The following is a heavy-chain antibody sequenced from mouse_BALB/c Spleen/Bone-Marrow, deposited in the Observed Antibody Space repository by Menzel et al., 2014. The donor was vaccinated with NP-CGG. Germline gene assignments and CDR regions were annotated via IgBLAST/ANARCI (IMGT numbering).Heavy chain of an antibody. CDR3: ARWYRDPHFAMDY. J-gene: IGHJ4*01. CDR2: IYPGDGDT. CDR1: GYAFSSYW. V-gene: IGHV1-80*01. Sequence: VQGVESGAELVRPGSSVKISCKASGYAFSSYWMNWVKQRPGQGLEWIGQIYPGDGDTNYNGNFKGKATLTADKSSSTAYMQLSSLTSEDSAVYFCARWYRDPHFAMDYWGPGTSVTVSS. D-gene: IGHD2-14*01.